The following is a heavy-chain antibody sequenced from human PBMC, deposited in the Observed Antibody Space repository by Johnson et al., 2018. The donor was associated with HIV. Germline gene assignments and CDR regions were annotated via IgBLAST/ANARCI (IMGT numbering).Heavy chain of an antibody. V-gene: IGHV3-9*01. CDR1: GFIFNDYA. Sequence: VQVVESGGGMVQPGRSLRLSCAATGFIFNDYALHWVRQAPGKGLEWVSGISWNSGSIGYPDSVKGRFTISRDNAKNSQYLQMNSLRAEDTALYYCAKVRYDSSGYPIHDPFDIWGQGTMVTVSS. CDR2: ISWNSGSI. CDR3: AKVRYDSSGYPIHDPFDI. D-gene: IGHD3-22*01. J-gene: IGHJ3*02.